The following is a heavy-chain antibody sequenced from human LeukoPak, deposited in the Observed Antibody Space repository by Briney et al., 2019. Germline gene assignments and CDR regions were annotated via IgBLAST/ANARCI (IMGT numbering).Heavy chain of an antibody. J-gene: IGHJ4*02. Sequence: GGSLRLSCAASGFTFSSYAMSWVRQAPGKGLEWVSAISGSGGSTYYADSVKGRFTISRDNSKNTLYLQMNSLRAEDTAVYYCAKDRGATWGLGYFDYWGRGTLVTVSS. V-gene: IGHV3-23*01. CDR3: AKDRGATWGLGYFDY. CDR2: ISGSGGST. CDR1: GFTFSSYA. D-gene: IGHD7-27*01.